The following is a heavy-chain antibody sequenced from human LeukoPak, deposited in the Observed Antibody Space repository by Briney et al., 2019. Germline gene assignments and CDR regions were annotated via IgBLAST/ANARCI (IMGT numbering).Heavy chain of an antibody. CDR3: ARAKYSGSYYYGMDV. V-gene: IGHV1-46*01. D-gene: IGHD1-26*01. Sequence: ASVKVSCKASGYTFTSYYMHWVRQAPGQGLEWMRIINPSGGSTSYAQKFQGRVTMTRDTSTSTVYMELSSLRSEDTAVYYCARAKYSGSYYYGMDVWGQGTTVTVSS. CDR1: GYTFTSYY. J-gene: IGHJ6*02. CDR2: INPSGGST.